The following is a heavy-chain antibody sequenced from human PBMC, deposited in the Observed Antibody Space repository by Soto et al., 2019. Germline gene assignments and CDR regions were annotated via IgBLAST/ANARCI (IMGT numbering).Heavy chain of an antibody. CDR2: IWYDGSNK. D-gene: IGHD3-16*01. J-gene: IGHJ6*02. CDR1: GFTFSSYG. CDR3: AKHPKGPLFFCFGSYGQHLGMDV. Sequence: GGSLRLSCAASGFTFSSYGMHWVRQAPGKGLEWVAVIWYDGSNKYYADSVKGRFTISRDNSKNTLYLQMNSLRAEDTAVYYCAKHPKGPLFFCFGSYGQHLGMDVRGQGTTVTVSS. V-gene: IGHV3-33*06.